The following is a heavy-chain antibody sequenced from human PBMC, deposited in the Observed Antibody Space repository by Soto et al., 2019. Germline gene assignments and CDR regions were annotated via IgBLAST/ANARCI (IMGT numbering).Heavy chain of an antibody. Sequence: XXTLSLTYTVAGGSISSDGYCWGCIRQPPGKGLEWIGSIYYSGSTYHNPSLKSRVTISVDTSKNQFSLKLSSVTAQDTAVYYCARHHGGTWPLGYFDYWGQGTLVTVSS. V-gene: IGHV4-39*01. CDR1: GGSISSDGYC. D-gene: IGHD1-1*01. CDR3: ARHHGGTWPLGYFDY. J-gene: IGHJ4*02. CDR2: IYYSGST.